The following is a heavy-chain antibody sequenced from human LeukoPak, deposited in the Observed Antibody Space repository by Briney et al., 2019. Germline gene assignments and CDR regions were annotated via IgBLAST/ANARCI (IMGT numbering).Heavy chain of an antibody. J-gene: IGHJ4*02. Sequence: GASVKVSCKASGYTFSGYYMHWVRQAPGQGLEWLGWINPNSGGTNYAQKFQGRVTMTRDTSISTAYMELSRLRSDDTAVYYCATPYCSSTSCYDSSGYSPYYFDYWGQGTLVTVSS. CDR3: ATPYCSSTSCYDSSGYSPYYFDY. V-gene: IGHV1-2*02. CDR2: INPNSGGT. CDR1: GYTFSGYY. D-gene: IGHD2-2*01.